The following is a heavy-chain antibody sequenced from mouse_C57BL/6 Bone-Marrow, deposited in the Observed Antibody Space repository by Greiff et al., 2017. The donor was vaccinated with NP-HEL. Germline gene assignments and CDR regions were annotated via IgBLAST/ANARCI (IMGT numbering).Heavy chain of an antibody. CDR2: IYPGDGDT. J-gene: IGHJ3*01. CDR1: GYEFSNSW. CDR3: ARGAY. V-gene: IGHV1-80*01. Sequence: QVQLQQSGAELVKPGASVKISCKASGYEFSNSWMNWVKQRPGKGLEWIGQIYPGDGDTNYNGKFKDKATLTADKSSSTAYMQLSRLTAEDSAVYFCARGAYWGQGTLVTVSA.